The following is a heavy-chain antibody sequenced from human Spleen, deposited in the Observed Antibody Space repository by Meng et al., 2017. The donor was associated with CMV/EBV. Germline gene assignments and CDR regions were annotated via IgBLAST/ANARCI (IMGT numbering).Heavy chain of an antibody. CDR1: GGSISSGDYY. J-gene: IGHJ4*02. V-gene: IGHV4-61*08. Sequence: SETLSLTCTVSGGSISSGDYYWSWIRQPPGKGLEWIGYIYYSGDTNYNSSLKSRVTMSVDMSENQISLKLRSVTTADTAVYYCASDQSLLDWGQGALVTVSS. CDR2: IYYSGDT. CDR3: ASDQSLLD.